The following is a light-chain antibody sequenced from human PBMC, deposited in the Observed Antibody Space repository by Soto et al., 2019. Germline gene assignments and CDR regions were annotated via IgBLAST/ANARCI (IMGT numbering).Light chain of an antibody. CDR3: CSYAGDFTWV. J-gene: IGLJ3*02. CDR1: SSDVGGYNY. Sequence: QSVLTQPRSVSGSPGQSVTISCTGSSSDVGGYNYVSWYQQHPGKAPKVMMYEVSKRPSGVPDRFSGSKSGNTASLTISGVQTEDEADYYCCSYAGDFTWVFGGGTKVTVL. V-gene: IGLV2-11*01. CDR2: EVS.